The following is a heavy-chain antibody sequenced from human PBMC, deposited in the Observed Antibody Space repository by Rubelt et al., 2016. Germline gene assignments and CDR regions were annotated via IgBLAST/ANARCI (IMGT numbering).Heavy chain of an antibody. D-gene: IGHD5-18*01. V-gene: IGHV3-30*18. Sequence: GGSLRLSCAASGFTFSSYSMNWVRQAPGKGLEWVAVISYDGSNKYYADSVKGRFIISRDNSKNTLYLQMNSLIAEDTAVYYCAKSVARYSYGNYYYKYSMDVWGPGTTVSVSS. J-gene: IGHJ6*02. CDR1: GFTFSSYS. CDR2: ISYDGSNK. CDR3: AKSVARYSYGNYYYKYSMDV.